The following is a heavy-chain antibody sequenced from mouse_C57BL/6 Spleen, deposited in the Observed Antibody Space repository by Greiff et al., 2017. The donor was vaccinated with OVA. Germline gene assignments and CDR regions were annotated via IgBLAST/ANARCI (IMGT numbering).Heavy chain of an antibody. CDR1: GYTFTSYW. D-gene: IGHD1-1*01. J-gene: IGHJ2*01. V-gene: IGHV1-55*01. Sequence: VQLQQPGAELVKPGASVTLSCKASGYTFTSYWITWVKQRPGQGLAWIGAIYPGSGSTTYNEKFKSKATLTVATSSSTAYMQLSSRTSEDSAVDYWARLLTVVGIDYWGQGTTLTVSS. CDR2: IYPGSGST. CDR3: ARLLTVVGIDY.